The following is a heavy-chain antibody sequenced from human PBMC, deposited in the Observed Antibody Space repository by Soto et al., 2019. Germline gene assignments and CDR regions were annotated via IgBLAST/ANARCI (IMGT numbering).Heavy chain of an antibody. CDR2: ISGSGGST. V-gene: IGHV3-23*01. Sequence: GGSLRLSCAASGFTFSSYAMSWVRQAPGKGLEWVSAISGSGGSTYYADSVKGRFTISRDNSKNTLYLQMNSLRAEDTAVYYCAKDNGSGRGYYYGMDVWGQGTTVTVSS. D-gene: IGHD3-10*01. CDR1: GFTFSSYA. J-gene: IGHJ6*02. CDR3: AKDNGSGRGYYYGMDV.